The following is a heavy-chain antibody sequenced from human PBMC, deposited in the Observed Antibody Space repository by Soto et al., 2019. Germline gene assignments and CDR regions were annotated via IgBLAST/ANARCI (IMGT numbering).Heavy chain of an antibody. V-gene: IGHV1-2*02. J-gene: IGHJ4*02. CDR1: GYTFTGYY. D-gene: IGHD1-26*01. CDR2: INPNSGGT. Sequence: QVQLVQSGAEVKKPGASVKVSCKASGYTFTGYYMHWVRQAPGQGLEWMGWINPNSGGTSYAQKFQGRVTMTRDTSISTAYMELSRLRTDDSAVYYCARGWELIHFYFDSWGQGTLVTVSS. CDR3: ARGWELIHFYFDS.